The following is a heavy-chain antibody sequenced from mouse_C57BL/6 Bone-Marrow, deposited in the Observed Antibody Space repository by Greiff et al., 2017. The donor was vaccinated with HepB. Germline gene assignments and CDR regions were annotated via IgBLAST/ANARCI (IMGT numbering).Heavy chain of an antibody. CDR3: PAPNYGIS. J-gene: IGHJ3*01. CDR2: IYPRSGNT. D-gene: IGHD1-1*01. Sequence: QVQLQQSGAELARPGASVKLSCKASGYTFTSYGISWVKQRTGQGLEWIGEIYPRSGNTYYNEKFKSKATLTVDKSSSTAYMQLRSLTSENSAVYYCPAPNYGISWGQGTLVTVSA. V-gene: IGHV1-81*01. CDR1: GYTFTSYG.